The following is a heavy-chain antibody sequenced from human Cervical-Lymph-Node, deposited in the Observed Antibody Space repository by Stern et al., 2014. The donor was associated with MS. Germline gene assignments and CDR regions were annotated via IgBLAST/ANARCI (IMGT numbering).Heavy chain of an antibody. V-gene: IGHV4-39*01. CDR3: ARQGSHTNWFDS. CDR2: IYYRGST. Sequence: QVQLQESGPGLVKPSETLSLTCTVSGGSISSSGYHWGWIRQPPGQGLAXIGSIYYRGSTFSTPSHKSRVPIPVTTSMNQFSLNLSSGTAADTAVYYCARQGSHTNWFDSWGQGTLVTVSS. J-gene: IGHJ5*01. CDR1: GGSISSSGYH. D-gene: IGHD6-6*01.